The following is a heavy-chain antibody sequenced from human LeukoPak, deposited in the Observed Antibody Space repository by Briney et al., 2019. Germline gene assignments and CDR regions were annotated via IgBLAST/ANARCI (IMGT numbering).Heavy chain of an antibody. D-gene: IGHD3-9*01. CDR2: IRYDGSNK. V-gene: IGHV3-30*02. Sequence: GGSLRLSCAASGFTFSSYGMHWVRQAPGKGLGWVAFIRYDGSNKYYADSVKGRFTISRDNSKNTLYLQMSSLRAEDTAVYYCAKDLYDILTGSLTPPGYWGQGTLVTVSS. J-gene: IGHJ4*02. CDR1: GFTFSSYG. CDR3: AKDLYDILTGSLTPPGY.